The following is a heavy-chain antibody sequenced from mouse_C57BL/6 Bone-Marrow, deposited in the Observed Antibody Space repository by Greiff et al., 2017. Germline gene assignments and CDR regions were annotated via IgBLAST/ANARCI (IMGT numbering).Heavy chain of an antibody. D-gene: IGHD1-1*01. CDR3: ARDGNYYGSRGYWYFDV. Sequence: EVKLMESGGGLVKPGGSLKLSCAASGFTFSSYAMSWVRQTPEKRLEWVATISDGGSYTYYPDNVKGRFTISRDNAKNNLYLQMSHLKSEDTAMYYCARDGNYYGSRGYWYFDVWGTGTTVTVSS. CDR1: GFTFSSYA. J-gene: IGHJ1*03. V-gene: IGHV5-4*01. CDR2: ISDGGSYT.